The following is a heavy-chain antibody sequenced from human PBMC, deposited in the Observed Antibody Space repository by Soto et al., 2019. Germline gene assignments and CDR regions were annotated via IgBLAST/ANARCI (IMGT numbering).Heavy chain of an antibody. D-gene: IGHD1-1*01. CDR2: IWHDGKNY. V-gene: IGHV3-33*01. Sequence: QVQLVESGGGVVQPGTSLRLSCAASGFIFKNYGMQWVRQAPGKGLEWVAVIWHDGKNYDYADSVKGRFTVSRDNGKNILYLQMNSLRAEDTALYFCARDLGQNEAMDHWGQGTLVSVSS. CDR1: GFIFKNYG. J-gene: IGHJ4*02. CDR3: ARDLGQNEAMDH.